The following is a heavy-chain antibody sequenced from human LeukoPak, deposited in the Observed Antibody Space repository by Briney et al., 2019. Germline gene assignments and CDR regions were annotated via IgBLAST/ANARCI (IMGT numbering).Heavy chain of an antibody. V-gene: IGHV3-23*01. D-gene: IGHD1-26*01. CDR2: IRDSGSST. CDR3: VKYGPQDSGSSHFDY. CDR1: GFTFSSYA. Sequence: QPGGSLRLSCATSGFTFSSYAMSWVRQAPGKGLEWVSAIRDSGSSTHYADSVKGRFTTSRDNSKNTLFLQMNSLRAEDTAIYYCVKYGPQDSGSSHFDYWGQGALVTVSS. J-gene: IGHJ4*02.